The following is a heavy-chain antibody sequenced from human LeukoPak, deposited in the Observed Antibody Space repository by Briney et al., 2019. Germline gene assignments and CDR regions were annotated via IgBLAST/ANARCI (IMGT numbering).Heavy chain of an antibody. D-gene: IGHD2-15*01. J-gene: IGHJ4*02. V-gene: IGHV4-34*01. Sequence: PSETLSLTCAVYGGSFSGYYWSWIRQPPGKGLEWIGEINHSGSTNYNPSLKSRVTISVDTSKNQFSLKLSSVTAADTAVYYCARGRVVVAATRFDYWGQRTLVTVSS. CDR2: INHSGST. CDR1: GGSFSGYY. CDR3: ARGRVVVAATRFDY.